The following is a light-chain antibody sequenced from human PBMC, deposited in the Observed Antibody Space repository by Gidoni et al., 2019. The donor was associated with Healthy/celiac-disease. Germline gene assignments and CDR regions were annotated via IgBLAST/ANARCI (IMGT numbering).Light chain of an antibody. CDR3: QQYYSTPRT. CDR1: QSVLYSSNNKNY. CDR2: WAS. V-gene: IGKV4-1*01. Sequence: DIVMTQSPDSLAVSLGERATSNCKSSQSVLYSSNNKNYLAGYQQKPGQPPQLLIYWASTRESGVPDRFSGSGSGTDFTLTISSLQAEDVAVYYCQQYYSTPRTFGQGTKVEIK. J-gene: IGKJ1*01.